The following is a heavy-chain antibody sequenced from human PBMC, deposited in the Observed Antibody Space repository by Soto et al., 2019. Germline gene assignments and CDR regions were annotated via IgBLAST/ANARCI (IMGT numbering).Heavy chain of an antibody. D-gene: IGHD1-1*01. J-gene: IGHJ5*02. CDR3: VRDGTKTLRDWFDP. V-gene: IGHV4-4*07. Sequence: PSETLSITCTVSGASISVFYLSWIRKSAVKGLEWIGRIYATGTTDYNPSLKSRVMMSVDTSKKQFSLKLRSVTAADTAVYYCVRDGTKTLRDWFDPWGQGISVTVSS. CDR1: GASISVFY. CDR2: IYATGTT.